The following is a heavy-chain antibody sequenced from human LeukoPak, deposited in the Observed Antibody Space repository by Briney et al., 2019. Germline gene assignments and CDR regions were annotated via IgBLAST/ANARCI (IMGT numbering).Heavy chain of an antibody. J-gene: IGHJ3*02. Sequence: GGSLRLSCAVSGFAVSSTYMTWVRQAPGKGLEWVSSISSSSSYIYYADSVKGRFTISRDNAKNSLYLQMNSLRAEDTAVYYCARADYDSSGYDAFDIWGQGTMVTVSS. D-gene: IGHD3-22*01. CDR3: ARADYDSSGYDAFDI. CDR1: GFAVSSTY. CDR2: ISSSSSYI. V-gene: IGHV3-21*01.